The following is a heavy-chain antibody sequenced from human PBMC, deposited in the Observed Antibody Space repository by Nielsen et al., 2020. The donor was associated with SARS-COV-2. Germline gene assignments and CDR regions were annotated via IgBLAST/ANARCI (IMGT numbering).Heavy chain of an antibody. Sequence: SETLSLTCTVSGGSISSGGYYWSWIRQPPGKGLEWIGEINHSGSTNYNPSLKSRVTISVDTSKNQFSLKLSSVTAADTAVYYCARGDSSSFRHKQNYYFDYWGQGTLVTVSS. V-gene: IGHV4-39*07. CDR1: GGSISSGGYY. CDR3: ARGDSSSFRHKQNYYFDY. J-gene: IGHJ4*02. CDR2: INHSGST. D-gene: IGHD6-6*01.